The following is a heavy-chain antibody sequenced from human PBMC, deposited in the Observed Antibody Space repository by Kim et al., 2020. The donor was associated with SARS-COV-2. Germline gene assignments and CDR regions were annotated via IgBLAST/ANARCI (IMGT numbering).Heavy chain of an antibody. Sequence: ASVKVSCKASGYTFTGYYMHWVRQAPGQGLEWMGWINPNSGGTNYAQKFQGRVTMTRDTSISTAYMELSRLRSDDTAVYYCASCSGGSCYSRYDYYGMDGWGQGTTVTVSS. CDR1: GYTFTGYY. V-gene: IGHV1-2*02. D-gene: IGHD2-15*01. CDR2: INPNSGGT. CDR3: ASCSGGSCYSRYDYYGMDG. J-gene: IGHJ6*02.